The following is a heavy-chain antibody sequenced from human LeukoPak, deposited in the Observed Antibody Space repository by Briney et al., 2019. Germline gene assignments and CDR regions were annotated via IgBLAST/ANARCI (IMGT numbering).Heavy chain of an antibody. D-gene: IGHD2/OR15-2a*01. Sequence: GGSLRLSCAASGFTFSSYGMSWVHQAPGKGLEWLAFIRYDGSNTYYADSVKGRFTVSRDDSKNTLYLQMNSLRGDDTAVYYCAKDGTSYYYIYYWGQGTLVTVSS. J-gene: IGHJ4*02. V-gene: IGHV3-30*02. CDR1: GFTFSSYG. CDR2: IRYDGSNT. CDR3: AKDGTSYYYIYY.